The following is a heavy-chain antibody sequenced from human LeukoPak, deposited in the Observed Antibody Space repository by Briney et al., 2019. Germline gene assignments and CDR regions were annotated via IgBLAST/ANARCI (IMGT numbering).Heavy chain of an antibody. Sequence: GGSLRLSCAASGFTFSSYGMHWVRQAPGKGLEWVAVISYDGSNRYYADSVKGRFTISRDNSKNTLYLQMNGLRAEDTAVYYCAKDGGYSYAFDIWGQGTMVTVSS. CDR3: AKDGGYSYAFDI. CDR2: ISYDGSNR. V-gene: IGHV3-30*18. J-gene: IGHJ3*02. D-gene: IGHD5-18*01. CDR1: GFTFSSYG.